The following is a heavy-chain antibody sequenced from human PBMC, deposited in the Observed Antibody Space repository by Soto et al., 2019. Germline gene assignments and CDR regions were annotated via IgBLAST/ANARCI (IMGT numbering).Heavy chain of an antibody. V-gene: IGHV3-30-3*01. Sequence: QVQLVESGGGVVQPGRSLRLSCAASGFTFSSYAMHWVRQAPGKGLEWVAVISYDGSNKYYADSVKGRFTISRDNSENTLYLQMNSLRAEDTAVYYCASPRVVTAIGLYLDYWGQGTLVTVSS. D-gene: IGHD2-21*02. CDR1: GFTFSSYA. CDR2: ISYDGSNK. CDR3: ASPRVVTAIGLYLDY. J-gene: IGHJ4*02.